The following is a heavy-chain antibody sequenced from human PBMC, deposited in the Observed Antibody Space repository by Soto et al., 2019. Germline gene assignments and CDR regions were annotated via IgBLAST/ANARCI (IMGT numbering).Heavy chain of an antibody. V-gene: IGHV4-59*08. D-gene: IGHD3-10*01. CDR1: GGSISSYY. J-gene: IGHJ3*02. CDR2: IYYSGST. CDR3: ARRPGFGHAFDI. Sequence: QVQLQESGPGLVKPSETLSLTCTVSGGSISSYYWTWIRPPPGKGLEWIGYIYYSGSTNYNPSLTSRVTISVDPSKNQFSLQLSSVTAADTAVYYCARRPGFGHAFDIWGQGTVVTVSS.